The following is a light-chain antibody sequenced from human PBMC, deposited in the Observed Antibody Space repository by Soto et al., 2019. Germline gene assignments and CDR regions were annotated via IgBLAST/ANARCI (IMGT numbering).Light chain of an antibody. CDR1: QSVSSN. CDR2: GAS. J-gene: IGKJ4*01. Sequence: EIVMTQSPATLSVSPGERATLSCRASQSVSSNLAWYQQKPGQAPRLLIYGASTRATGIPARFSGSGSWTKYFLTISSLQSADVSVYYCQQYNNWPPLTFGGGTKVEIK. V-gene: IGKV3D-15*01. CDR3: QQYNNWPPLT.